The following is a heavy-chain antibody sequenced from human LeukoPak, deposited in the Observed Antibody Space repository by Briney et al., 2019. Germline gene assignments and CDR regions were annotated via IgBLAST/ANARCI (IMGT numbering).Heavy chain of an antibody. J-gene: IGHJ4*02. D-gene: IGHD3-22*01. CDR1: GGSFSGYY. V-gene: IGHV4-34*01. CDR2: INHSGST. Sequence: SETLSLTGAVYGGSFSGYYWSWIRQPPGKGLEWIGEINHSGSTNYNPSLKSRVTISVDTSKNQFSLKLSSVTAADTAVYYCVRIVVVSRLRIYYFDYWGQGTLVTVSS. CDR3: VRIVVVSRLRIYYFDY.